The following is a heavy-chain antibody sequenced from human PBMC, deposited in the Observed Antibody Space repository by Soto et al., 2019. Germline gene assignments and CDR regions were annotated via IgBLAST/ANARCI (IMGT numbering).Heavy chain of an antibody. CDR3: ARGRYGDY. D-gene: IGHD1-1*01. Sequence: QVHLVRSGAEMKKPGASVKVSCKGSGYGFTTYGITWVRQAPGQGLEWMAWISAHNGNTNYAQKLQGRVTVTRDTSTSTAYMELRSLRSDDTAVYYFARGRYGDYWGQGALVTVSS. CDR1: GYGFTTYG. V-gene: IGHV1-18*01. J-gene: IGHJ4*02. CDR2: ISAHNGNT.